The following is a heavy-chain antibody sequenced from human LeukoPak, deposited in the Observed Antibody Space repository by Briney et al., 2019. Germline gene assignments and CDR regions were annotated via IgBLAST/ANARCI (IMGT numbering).Heavy chain of an antibody. V-gene: IGHV4-34*01. CDR3: ARQAKYYDSSGYYKALDY. CDR1: GGSYSGYY. CDR2: INHSGST. Sequence: SETLSLTCAVYGGSYSGYYWSWIRQPPGKGLEWIGEINHSGSTNYNPSLKSRVTISVDTSKSQFSLKLSSVTAADTAVYYCARQAKYYDSSGYYKALDYWGQGTLVTVSS. J-gene: IGHJ4*02. D-gene: IGHD3-22*01.